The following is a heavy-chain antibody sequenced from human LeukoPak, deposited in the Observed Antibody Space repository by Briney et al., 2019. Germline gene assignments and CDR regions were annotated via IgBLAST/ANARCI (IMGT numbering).Heavy chain of an antibody. D-gene: IGHD3-9*01. J-gene: IGHJ6*03. CDR3: AKVGILTGYYYYCYYMDV. CDR1: GYTFTGYY. Sequence: ASVKVSCKASGYTFTGYYMHWVRQAPGQGLEWMGWINPNSGGTNYAQKFQGRVTMTRDTSISTAYMELSRLRSDDTAVYYCAKVGILTGYYYYCYYMDVWGKGTTVTVSS. CDR2: INPNSGGT. V-gene: IGHV1-2*02.